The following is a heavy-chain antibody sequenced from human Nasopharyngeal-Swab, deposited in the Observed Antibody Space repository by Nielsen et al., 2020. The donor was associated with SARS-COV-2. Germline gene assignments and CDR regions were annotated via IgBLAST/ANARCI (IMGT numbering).Heavy chain of an antibody. CDR2: IYYSGST. D-gene: IGHD3-3*01. V-gene: IGHV4-31*02. CDR3: ARGARITIFGVVSQLDV. Sequence: WIRQPPGKGLEWIGYIYYSGSTYYNPSLKSRVTISVDTSKNQFSLKLSSVTAADTAVYYCARGARITIFGVVSQLDVWGQGTTVTGS. J-gene: IGHJ6*02.